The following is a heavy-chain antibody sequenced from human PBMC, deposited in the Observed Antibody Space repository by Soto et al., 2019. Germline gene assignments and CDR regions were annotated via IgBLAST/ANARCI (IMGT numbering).Heavy chain of an antibody. V-gene: IGHV1-18*01. Sequence: GASVKVSCKASGYTFTSYGISWVRQAPGQGLEWTGWISAYNGNTNYAQKLQGRVTMTTDTSTSTAYMELRSLRSDDTAVYYCARDSLYSSSWYLPWFDPWGQGTLVTVSS. CDR1: GYTFTSYG. CDR3: ARDSLYSSSWYLPWFDP. D-gene: IGHD6-13*01. J-gene: IGHJ5*02. CDR2: ISAYNGNT.